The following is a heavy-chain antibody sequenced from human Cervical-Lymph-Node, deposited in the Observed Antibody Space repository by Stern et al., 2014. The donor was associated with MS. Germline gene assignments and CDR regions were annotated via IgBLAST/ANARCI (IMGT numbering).Heavy chain of an antibody. J-gene: IGHJ4*02. V-gene: IGHV1-69*09. CDR2: LIPILVIR. D-gene: IGHD3-10*01. Sequence: QVQLVQSGAEVKKPGSSVKVSCKASGGTFSTYAISWVRQAPGQGLEWMGRLIPILVIRNYAQKFQGRVTITADKSTSTAYMELSSLRSEDTAVYYCARERGSGSYVDYWGQGTLVTVSS. CDR3: ARERGSGSYVDY. CDR1: GGTFSTYA.